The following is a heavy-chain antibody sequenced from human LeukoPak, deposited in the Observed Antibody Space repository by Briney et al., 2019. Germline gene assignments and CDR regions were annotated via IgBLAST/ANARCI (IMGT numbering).Heavy chain of an antibody. Sequence: SETLSLTCSVSGGSISSSTYYWGWIRQPPGKGLECIGSIYYSGATYYNPSLKSRVTISVDTSKNQFSLRLSSVTAADTAVYYCARQRWGDYGRVDYWGQGTLVTVSS. J-gene: IGHJ4*02. D-gene: IGHD4/OR15-4a*01. CDR3: ARQRWGDYGRVDY. CDR2: IYYSGAT. CDR1: GGSISSSTYY. V-gene: IGHV4-39*01.